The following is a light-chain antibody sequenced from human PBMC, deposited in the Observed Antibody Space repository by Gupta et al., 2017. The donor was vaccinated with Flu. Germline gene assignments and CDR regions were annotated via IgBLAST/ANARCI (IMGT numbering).Light chain of an antibody. V-gene: IGKV1-39*01. CDR1: HIINGQ. CDR3: QQDHSRPT. Sequence: DIQMTQSPSSLSASVGDRVTITCRASHIINGQLNWYQQKPGKATKLLFYAASNLHVGVPSRFSSSGSGTDFTLTISSLQPEDFTTYFCQQDHSRPTFGQGTKVKIK. J-gene: IGKJ1*01. CDR2: AAS.